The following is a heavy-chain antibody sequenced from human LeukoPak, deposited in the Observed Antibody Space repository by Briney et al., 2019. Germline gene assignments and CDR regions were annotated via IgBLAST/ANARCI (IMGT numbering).Heavy chain of an antibody. CDR1: GGSFSGYY. D-gene: IGHD2-2*01. Sequence: SETLSLTCAVYGGSFSGYYWSWIRQPPGKGLEWIGEINHSGSTNYNPSLKSRVTISVDTFKNQFSLKLSSVTAADTAVYYCARGVGYCSSTSCPWFDPWGQGTLVTVSS. CDR3: ARGVGYCSSTSCPWFDP. J-gene: IGHJ5*02. CDR2: INHSGST. V-gene: IGHV4-34*01.